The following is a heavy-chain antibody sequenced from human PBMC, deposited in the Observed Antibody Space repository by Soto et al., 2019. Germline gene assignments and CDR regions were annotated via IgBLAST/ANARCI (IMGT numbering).Heavy chain of an antibody. J-gene: IGHJ6*02. CDR2: ISSSSSYI. CDR3: ARDRCSSTSCYKGSYYGMDV. Sequence: PGGSLRLSCAASGFTFSSYSMNWVRQAPGKGLEWVSSISSSSSYIYYADSVKGRFTISRDNAKNSLYLQMNSLRAEDTAVYYCARDRCSSTSCYKGSYYGMDVWGQGTTVTVSS. V-gene: IGHV3-21*01. D-gene: IGHD2-2*02. CDR1: GFTFSSYS.